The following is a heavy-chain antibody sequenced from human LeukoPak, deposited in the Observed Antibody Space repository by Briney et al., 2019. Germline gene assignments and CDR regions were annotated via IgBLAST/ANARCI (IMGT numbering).Heavy chain of an antibody. J-gene: IGHJ6*03. V-gene: IGHV4-59*01. CDR3: ARLKGEMITIRPYYHYYMDV. CDR2: IYYNGNT. D-gene: IGHD5-24*01. Sequence: SETLSLTCTVSGGSISTYYWTWIRQPPGKGLERLGYIYYNGNTNYNPSLPSRVTISLNTSKNQFSLNLTSVTAADTAVYYCARLKGEMITIRPYYHYYMDVWGKGTAVTVSS. CDR1: GGSISTYY.